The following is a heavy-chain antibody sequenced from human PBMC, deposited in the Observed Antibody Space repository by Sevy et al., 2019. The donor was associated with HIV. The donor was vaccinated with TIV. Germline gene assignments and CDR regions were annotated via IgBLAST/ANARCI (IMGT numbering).Heavy chain of an antibody. Sequence: GGSLRLSCAVSGFSFDSYGMTWVRQAPGKGLEWVSGISGSGSRTYYADSVKGRFIISRDNSKNTLDLQMNSLRSEDTARYYWGKGGGGHYDPDEIGYYFYYYNMDVWGKGTTVTVSS. CDR3: GKGGGGHYDPDEIGYYFYYYNMDV. V-gene: IGHV3-23*01. CDR1: GFSFDSYG. D-gene: IGHD3-22*01. CDR2: ISGSGSRT. J-gene: IGHJ6*03.